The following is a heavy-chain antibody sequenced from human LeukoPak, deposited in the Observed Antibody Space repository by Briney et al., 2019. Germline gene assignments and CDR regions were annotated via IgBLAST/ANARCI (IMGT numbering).Heavy chain of an antibody. J-gene: IGHJ3*02. D-gene: IGHD5-12*01. CDR2: IIPILGIA. V-gene: IGHV1-69*04. CDR3: ARALPGYGGPAGAFVI. CDR1: VGTFSSYA. Sequence: ASLKVSSKASVGTFSSYAISWVRQAPGHGGEWMGSIIPILGIANYAQKFQGRVTITAEKSTSTAYMELSSLRSEDTVVYYCARALPGYGGPAGAFVIWGQGTMVTVSS.